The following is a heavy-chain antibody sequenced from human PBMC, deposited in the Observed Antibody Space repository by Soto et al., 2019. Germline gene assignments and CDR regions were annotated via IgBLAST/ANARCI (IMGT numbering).Heavy chain of an antibody. CDR2: ISYSGST. CDR1: GDSMTTVGYY. J-gene: IGHJ4*02. CDR3: TRGDY. Sequence: QVQLQESGPGLVKPSQTLSLTCTVSGDSMTTVGYYWTWIRQHPGQGLEGIGFISYSGSTYYSSSLKGRVAISADTSKNQFTLKLNSVTAADTAVYYCTRGDYWSQGTLVTVSS. V-gene: IGHV4-31*03.